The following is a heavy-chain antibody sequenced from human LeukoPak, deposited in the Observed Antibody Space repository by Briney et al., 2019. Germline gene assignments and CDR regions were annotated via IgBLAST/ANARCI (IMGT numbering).Heavy chain of an antibody. V-gene: IGHV3-30*18. J-gene: IGHJ4*02. Sequence: GALRLSCAVSGITFSSYGMHWVRQAPGKGLEWMAVISYDGINKYYADSVKGRFTISRDNSKNTLYVQMNSLRAEDTAVYYCAKGLYGGAESSPDQWGQGTLVIVSS. CDR2: ISYDGINK. CDR1: GITFSSYG. CDR3: AKGLYGGAESSPDQ. D-gene: IGHD4-23*01.